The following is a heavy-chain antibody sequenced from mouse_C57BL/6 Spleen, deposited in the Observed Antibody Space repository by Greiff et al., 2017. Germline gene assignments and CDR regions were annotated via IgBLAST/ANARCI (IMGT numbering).Heavy chain of an antibody. D-gene: IGHD1-1*01. J-gene: IGHJ3*01. CDR1: GFNIKDDY. Sequence: VHVKQSGAELVRPGASVKLSCTASGFNIKDDYMHWVKQRPEQGLEWIGWIDPENGDTEYASKFQGKATITADTSSNTAYLQLSSLTSEDTAVYYCTTGGYGSSSWFAYWGQGTLVTVSA. V-gene: IGHV14-4*01. CDR2: IDPENGDT. CDR3: TTGGYGSSSWFAY.